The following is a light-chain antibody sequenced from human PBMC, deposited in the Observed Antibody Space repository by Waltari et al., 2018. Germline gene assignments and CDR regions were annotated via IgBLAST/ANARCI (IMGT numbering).Light chain of an antibody. CDR2: DNN. CDR3: ATWDNSLREVV. V-gene: IGLV1-51*01. Sequence: QSVLPQPPSVSAAPGQKVTISCPGSISNIGNYYVSWYHQLPGAAPRLLIYDNNKRPSGIPDRFSASKSGTSATLGITGLQIGDEADYYCATWDNSLREVVFGGGTKLTVL. CDR1: ISNIGNYY. J-gene: IGLJ2*01.